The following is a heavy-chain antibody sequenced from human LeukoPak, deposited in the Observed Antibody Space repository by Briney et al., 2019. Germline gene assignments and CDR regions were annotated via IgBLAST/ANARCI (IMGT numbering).Heavy chain of an antibody. CDR2: IYTSGST. CDR3: ARGNGDYDDAEYFQH. D-gene: IGHD4-17*01. Sequence: SETLSLTCTVSGGSISSYYWSWIRQPAGKGLEWIGRIYTSGSTNYNPSLKSRVTMSVDTSKNQLSLKLSSVTAADTAVYYCARGNGDYDDAEYFQHWGQGTLVTVSS. J-gene: IGHJ1*01. V-gene: IGHV4-4*07. CDR1: GGSISSYY.